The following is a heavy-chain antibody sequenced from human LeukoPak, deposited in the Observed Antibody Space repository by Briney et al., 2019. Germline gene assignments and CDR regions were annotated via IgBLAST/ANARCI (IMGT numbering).Heavy chain of an antibody. Sequence: AGGSLRLSCAASGFTFSDYYMSWIRQAPGKGLEWVSYISSSGSTIYYADSVKGRFTISRDNAKNSLHLQMNSLRAEDTAVYYCARGLASGSYYFSCFDPWGQGTLVTVSS. CDR3: ARGLASGSYYFSCFDP. D-gene: IGHD3-10*01. V-gene: IGHV3-11*04. CDR2: ISSSGSTI. J-gene: IGHJ5*02. CDR1: GFTFSDYY.